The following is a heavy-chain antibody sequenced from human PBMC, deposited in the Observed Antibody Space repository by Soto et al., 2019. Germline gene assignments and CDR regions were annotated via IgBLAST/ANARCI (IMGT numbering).Heavy chain of an antibody. CDR2: IGTAGDP. D-gene: IGHD6-6*01. CDR1: GFTFSSYD. Sequence: GGSLRLSCPASGFTFSSYDIHWVRQATGKGLEWVAAIGTAGDPYYPGSVKGRFTISRENAKNSLYLQMNSLRAGDTAVYYCARGSRYSSSGYGMDVWGQGTTVTVSS. CDR3: ARGSRYSSSGYGMDV. V-gene: IGHV3-13*05. J-gene: IGHJ6*02.